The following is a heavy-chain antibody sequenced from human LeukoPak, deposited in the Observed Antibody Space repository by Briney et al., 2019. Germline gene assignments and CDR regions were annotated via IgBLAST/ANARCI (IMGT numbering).Heavy chain of an antibody. CDR3: AKDFYGSGSHHAFDI. CDR2: ISSSSSYI. V-gene: IGHV3-21*04. CDR1: GFTFSSYS. J-gene: IGHJ3*02. Sequence: GGSLRLSCAASGFTFSSYSMNWVRQAPGKGLEWVSSISSSSSYIYYADSVKGRFTISRDNAKNSLYLQMNSLRAEDMALYYCAKDFYGSGSHHAFDIWGQGTMVTVSS. D-gene: IGHD3-10*01.